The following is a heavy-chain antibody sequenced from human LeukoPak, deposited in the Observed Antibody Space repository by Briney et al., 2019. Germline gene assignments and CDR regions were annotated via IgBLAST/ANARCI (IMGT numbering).Heavy chain of an antibody. V-gene: IGHV3-43*02. J-gene: IGHJ4*02. CDR2: ISGDGDDT. D-gene: IGHD1-1*01. CDR1: GFTFEIYA. CDR3: ARDVYNFGSGPVDF. Sequence: GGSLRLSCAASGFTFEIYAMHWVRQSPGRGLEWVSLISGDGDDTFYADSLKGRVTISRDNRKDTVFLELNGLTTEDSGMYYCARDVYNFGSGPVDFWGQGTLVAVSS.